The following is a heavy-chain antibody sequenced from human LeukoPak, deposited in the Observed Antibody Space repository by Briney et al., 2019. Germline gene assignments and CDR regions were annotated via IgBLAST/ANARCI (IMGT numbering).Heavy chain of an antibody. Sequence: SETLSLTCTVSGGSTSSSSYYWGWIRQPPGKGLEWIGSIYYSGSTYYNPSLKSRVTISVDTSKNQFSLKLSSVTAADTAVYYCAADTSGSYLPVFDYWGQGTLVTVSS. CDR2: IYYSGST. D-gene: IGHD1-26*01. CDR1: GGSTSSSSYY. J-gene: IGHJ4*02. CDR3: AADTSGSYLPVFDY. V-gene: IGHV4-39*07.